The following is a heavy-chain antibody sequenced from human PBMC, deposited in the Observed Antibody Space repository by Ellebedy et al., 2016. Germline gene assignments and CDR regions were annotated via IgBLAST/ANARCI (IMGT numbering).Heavy chain of an antibody. CDR2: IYSGGST. J-gene: IGHJ4*02. V-gene: IGHV3-53*01. Sequence: GGSLRLSXAASGFTVGNNYMIWVRQAPGKGLEWVSLIYSGGSTYYADSVKGRFTISRDNSKNTLYLQMNSLRAEDTAVYYCARNPGDCYSFGYWGQGTLVTVSS. CDR1: GFTVGNNY. D-gene: IGHD2-21*02. CDR3: ARNPGDCYSFGY.